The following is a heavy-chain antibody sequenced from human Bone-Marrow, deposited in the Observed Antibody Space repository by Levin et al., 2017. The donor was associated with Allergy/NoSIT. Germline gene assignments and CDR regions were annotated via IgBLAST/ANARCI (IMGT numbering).Heavy chain of an antibody. D-gene: IGHD2-15*01. Sequence: SETLSLTCIVSGGSISSTLYYWTWIRQHPGKGLEWIGYIFYSGSTYYNPSLKSRVTISLDTSKNQFSLKLSSVTAADTAIYYCARVPVVVPDDDDSYFYYYGVDVWGQGTTVSVSS. CDR3: ARVPVVVPDDDDSYFYYYGVDV. CDR2: IFYSGST. J-gene: IGHJ6*02. CDR1: GGSISSTLYY. V-gene: IGHV4-31*03.